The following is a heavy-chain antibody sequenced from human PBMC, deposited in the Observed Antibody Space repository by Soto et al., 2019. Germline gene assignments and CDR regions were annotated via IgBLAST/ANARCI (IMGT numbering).Heavy chain of an antibody. D-gene: IGHD3-22*01. CDR3: AKDSRYYDSSGDYGMDV. Sequence: GGSLRLSCAASGFTFSSYGMHWVRQAPGKGLEWVAVILYDGRNTYYADSVKGRFTISRDNSKNTLYLQMNSLRADDTAVYYCAKDSRYYDSSGDYGMDVWGQGTTVTVSS. CDR2: ILYDGRNT. V-gene: IGHV3-30*18. J-gene: IGHJ6*02. CDR1: GFTFSSYG.